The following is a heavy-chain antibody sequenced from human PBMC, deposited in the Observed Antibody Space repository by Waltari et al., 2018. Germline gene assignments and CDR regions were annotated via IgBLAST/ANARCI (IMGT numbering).Heavy chain of an antibody. Sequence: EMQLVESGGGLVQPGGSLRPSCAASASSPTPHSINWVRQAPGKGLEWLSYISSGSSTIYYADSVKGRFTISRDNAKNSLFLQMTSLRTDDTAVYYCARDCGGDCYPISGAYWGQGTLVSVSS. D-gene: IGHD2-21*02. CDR3: ARDCGGDCYPISGAY. CDR2: ISSGSSTI. J-gene: IGHJ4*02. V-gene: IGHV3-48*01. CDR1: ASSPTPHS.